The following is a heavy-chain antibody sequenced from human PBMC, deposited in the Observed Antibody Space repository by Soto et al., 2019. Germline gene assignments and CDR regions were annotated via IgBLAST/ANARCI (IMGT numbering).Heavy chain of an antibody. V-gene: IGHV1-69*13. CDR2: IIPIFGTA. CDR1: GGTFSSYA. J-gene: IGHJ6*02. D-gene: IGHD6-13*01. Sequence: SVKVSCKASGGTFSSYAISWVRQAPGQGLEWMGGIIPIFGTANYAQKFQGRVTITADESTSTAYMELSSLRSEDTAVYYCAREMNSRYYYYSMDVWGQGTTVTVSS. CDR3: AREMNSRYYYYSMDV.